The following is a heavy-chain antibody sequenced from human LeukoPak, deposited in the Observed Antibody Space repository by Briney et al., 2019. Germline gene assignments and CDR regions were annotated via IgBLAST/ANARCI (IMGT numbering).Heavy chain of an antibody. J-gene: IGHJ4*02. D-gene: IGHD5-18*01. CDR2: IYSSGRT. CDR3: ARGYSYYFDC. CDR1: GGSIISNY. V-gene: IGHV4-59*01. Sequence: SETLSLTCTVSGGSIISNYWSWIPQPPGKRLEWTGYIYSSGRTNYNPSLKSRVTISVDTSKNQFSLRLCSVTGADTAVYYCARGYSYYFDCWGQGTLVTVSS.